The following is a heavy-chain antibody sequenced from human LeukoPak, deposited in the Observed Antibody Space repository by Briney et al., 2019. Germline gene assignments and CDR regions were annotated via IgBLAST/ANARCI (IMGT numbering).Heavy chain of an antibody. D-gene: IGHD2-15*01. CDR3: ATGYCSGGSCYSLLFGAFDI. CDR2: ISGSGGST. J-gene: IGHJ3*02. CDR1: GFTFSSYA. Sequence: GGSLRLSCAASGFTFSSYAMSWVRQAPGKGLEWVSAISGSGGSTYYADFVKARFTISRDNSKNTLYLQMNSLRAEDTAVYYCATGYCSGGSCYSLLFGAFDIWGQGTMVTVSS. V-gene: IGHV3-23*01.